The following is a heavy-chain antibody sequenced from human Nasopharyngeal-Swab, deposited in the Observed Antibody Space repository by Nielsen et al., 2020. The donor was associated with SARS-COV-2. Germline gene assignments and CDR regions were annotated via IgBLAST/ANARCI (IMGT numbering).Heavy chain of an antibody. J-gene: IGHJ3*02. V-gene: IGHV3-23*01. CDR3: ATAWGYSSAVAFDI. D-gene: IGHD5-18*01. Sequence: GESLKISCAASGFTFSSYAMRWVRQAPGKGLEWVSAISGSGGSTYYADSVKGRFNISRDNSKNTLYLQMNSLRAEDTALYLCATAWGYSSAVAFDICGQGTMVTVSS. CDR2: ISGSGGST. CDR1: GFTFSSYA.